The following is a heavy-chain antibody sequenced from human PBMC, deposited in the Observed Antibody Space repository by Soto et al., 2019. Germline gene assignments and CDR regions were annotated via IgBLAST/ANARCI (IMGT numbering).Heavy chain of an antibody. CDR2: IGARSDI. J-gene: IGHJ6*02. CDR1: GFTFSTYS. D-gene: IGHD2-21*02. Sequence: GGSLRLSCAASGFTFSTYSMHWVRQAPGKGLEWVSSIGARSDIYYADSVKGRFTISRDNAKNSLSLQMNSLRAEDTGVYYCAREETACHLAYGLDVWGQGTTVTVSS. V-gene: IGHV3-21*01. CDR3: AREETACHLAYGLDV.